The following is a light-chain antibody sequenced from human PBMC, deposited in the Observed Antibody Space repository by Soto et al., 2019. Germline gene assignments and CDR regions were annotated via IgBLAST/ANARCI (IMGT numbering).Light chain of an antibody. V-gene: IGLV1-40*01. Sequence: QAVVTQPPSVSGAPGQRVTISCTGSSSNIGAGYDVHWYLQLPGTAPKLLIYGNSNRPSGVPDRFSGSKSGTSASLAITGLQAEDEADYYCQSYDSSLSGYVVFGGGTKLTVL. CDR3: QSYDSSLSGYVV. CDR1: SSNIGAGYD. J-gene: IGLJ2*01. CDR2: GNS.